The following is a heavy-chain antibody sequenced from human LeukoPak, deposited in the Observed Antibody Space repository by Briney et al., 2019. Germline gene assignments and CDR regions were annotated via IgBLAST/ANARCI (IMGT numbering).Heavy chain of an antibody. D-gene: IGHD2/OR15-2a*01. CDR2: ISYDGSNK. CDR3: ARDLASMPGY. Sequence: PGRSLRLSCGASGFTFSSYALHWVRQAPGKGLEWVAVISYDGSNKYYADSVKGRFTISRDNSKNTLYLQMNSLRAEDTAVYYCARDLASMPGYWGQGTLVTVSS. J-gene: IGHJ4*02. V-gene: IGHV3-30-3*01. CDR1: GFTFSSYA.